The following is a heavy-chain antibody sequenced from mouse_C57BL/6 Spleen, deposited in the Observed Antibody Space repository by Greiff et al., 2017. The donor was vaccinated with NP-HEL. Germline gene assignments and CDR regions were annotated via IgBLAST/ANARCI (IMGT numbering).Heavy chain of an antibody. Sequence: EVQGVESGGGLVKPGGSLKLSCAASGFTFSSYAMSWVRQTPEKRLEWVATISDGGSYTYYPDNVKGRFTISRDNAKNNLYLQMSHLKSEDTAMYYCARERATVVVRYAMDYWGQGTSVTVSS. CDR1: GFTFSSYA. J-gene: IGHJ4*01. D-gene: IGHD1-1*01. CDR3: ARERATVVVRYAMDY. V-gene: IGHV5-4*01. CDR2: ISDGGSYT.